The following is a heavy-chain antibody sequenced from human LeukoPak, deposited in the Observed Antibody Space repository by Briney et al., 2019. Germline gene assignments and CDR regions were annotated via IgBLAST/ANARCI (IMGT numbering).Heavy chain of an antibody. D-gene: IGHD6-19*01. J-gene: IGHJ4*02. CDR2: INPSGGTT. CDR3: ARGRPGSGWSFDY. CDR1: VYTFTTYY. Sequence: GASVTVSFTTSVYTFTTYYMHWVRQAPGQGLEWMGIINPSGGTTNYAQKFQGRVTMTRDTSTTTLYMELSSLRSEDTAVYYCARGRPGSGWSFDYWGQGTLVTGSS. V-gene: IGHV1-46*01.